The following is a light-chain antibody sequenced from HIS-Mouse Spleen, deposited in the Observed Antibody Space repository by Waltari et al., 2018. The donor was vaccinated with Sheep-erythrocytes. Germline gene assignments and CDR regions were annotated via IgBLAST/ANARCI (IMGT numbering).Light chain of an antibody. Sequence: SYELTQPPSVSVSPGQTARITCSGDALPKKYAYWYQQKSGQAPVLVIYEDSKRPSGIPERFSGSSSGKMATLTISGAQLEDEADYYCYSTDSSGNHYVFGTGTKVTVL. J-gene: IGLJ1*01. CDR2: EDS. CDR1: ALPKKY. V-gene: IGLV3-10*01. CDR3: YSTDSSGNHYV.